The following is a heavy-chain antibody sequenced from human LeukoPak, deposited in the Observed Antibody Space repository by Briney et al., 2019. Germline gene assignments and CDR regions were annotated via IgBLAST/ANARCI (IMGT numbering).Heavy chain of an antibody. V-gene: IGHV4-4*07. CDR2: IQTSGSI. CDR3: TRASNIGWFQFDY. Sequence: SETLSLTCTVSGGSMNNHDWSWVRQPAGKGLEWIGRIQTSGSINYNSSLKSRVTISIDTSQNYFSLKLTSMTAADSAMYYCTRASNIGWFQFDYWGQGMLVTVSS. CDR1: GGSMNNHD. D-gene: IGHD6-19*01. J-gene: IGHJ4*02.